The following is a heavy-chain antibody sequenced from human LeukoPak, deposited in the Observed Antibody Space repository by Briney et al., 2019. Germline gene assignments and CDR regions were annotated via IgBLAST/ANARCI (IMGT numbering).Heavy chain of an antibody. CDR1: GGSISTNNW. V-gene: IGHV4-4*02. Sequence: SETLSLTCAVSGGSISTNNWWTWVRQPPGKGLEWIGEIHHSGSTDYNPSLKSRVTVSPDKSKNQFSLTLTSVTAADTAVYFCARVGTYGSVISDYYYMDVWGKGTTVTISS. J-gene: IGHJ6*03. D-gene: IGHD3-10*01. CDR2: IHHSGST. CDR3: ARVGTYGSVISDYYYMDV.